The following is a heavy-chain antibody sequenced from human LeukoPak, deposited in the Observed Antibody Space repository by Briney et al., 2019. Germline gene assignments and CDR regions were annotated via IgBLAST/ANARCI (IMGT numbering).Heavy chain of an antibody. CDR1: GFTFSSYS. CDR3: AKGSAAARPYYFDY. J-gene: IGHJ4*02. D-gene: IGHD6-6*01. CDR2: IKQDGSEK. V-gene: IGHV3-7*03. Sequence: QPGGSLRLSCAASGFTFSSYSMNWVRQAPGKGLEWVANIKQDGSEKYYVDSVKGRFTISRDNAKNSLYLQMNSLRAEDTAIYYCAKGSAAARPYYFDYWGQGTLVTVSS.